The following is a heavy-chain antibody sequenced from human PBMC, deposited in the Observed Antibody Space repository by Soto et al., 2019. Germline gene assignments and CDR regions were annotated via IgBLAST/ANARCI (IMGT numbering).Heavy chain of an antibody. CDR3: TKGAWLDDF. V-gene: IGHV3-23*01. J-gene: IGHJ4*02. Sequence: EVQLLGSGGGLVQPGGSLSLSCAASGFIFATFEITWVRQAPGKGLEWASAIFGHNGRTYYVDSVTGRFTISKDNSNKTLYLQMNSLRVEDTAIYYCTKGAWLDDFCGQGVLVTVSS. D-gene: IGHD6-19*01. CDR2: IFGHNGRT. CDR1: GFIFATFE.